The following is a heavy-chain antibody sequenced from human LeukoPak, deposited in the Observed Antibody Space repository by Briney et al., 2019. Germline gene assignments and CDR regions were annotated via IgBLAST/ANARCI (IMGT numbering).Heavy chain of an antibody. Sequence: SQTLSLTCAISGDSVSSNSAAWNWIRQSPSRGLEWLGRTYYRSRWYNDYAVSVKRRITINPDTSKNQFSLQLNSVTPEDTAVYYCARDLGYVLNTYNWFDPWGQGTLVTVSS. J-gene: IGHJ5*02. CDR1: GDSVSSNSAA. D-gene: IGHD2-15*01. CDR2: TYYRSRWYN. CDR3: ARDLGYVLNTYNWFDP. V-gene: IGHV6-1*01.